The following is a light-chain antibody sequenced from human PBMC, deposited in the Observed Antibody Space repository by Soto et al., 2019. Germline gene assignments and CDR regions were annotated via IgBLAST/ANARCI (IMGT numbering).Light chain of an antibody. J-gene: IGKJ1*01. CDR1: QSVSSK. Sequence: EIVLTQSPGTLSLSPGERATFSCRASQSVSSKLAWYQQKPGQAPRLLIYGASTRATGIPARFSGSGSGTEFTLIISSLQSEDSAVYYCQQYNSWLWTFGQGTKVDIK. V-gene: IGKV3-15*01. CDR3: QQYNSWLWT. CDR2: GAS.